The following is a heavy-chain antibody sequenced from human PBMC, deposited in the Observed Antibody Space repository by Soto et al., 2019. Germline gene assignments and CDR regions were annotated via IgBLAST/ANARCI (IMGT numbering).Heavy chain of an antibody. V-gene: IGHV4-30-4*02. Sequence: SESRSLTCSVAGRSMSSADYFWTWLRQSPGKGLECAGYIYRRGTPYYDPSLKGRLISSIENYKNQFSLRVTYFCARAPYIPKAGNDFWGQGTLVTVSS. J-gene: IGHJ4*02. D-gene: IGHD4-4*01. CDR2: IYRRGTP. CDR3: GNDF. CDR1: GRSMSSADYF.